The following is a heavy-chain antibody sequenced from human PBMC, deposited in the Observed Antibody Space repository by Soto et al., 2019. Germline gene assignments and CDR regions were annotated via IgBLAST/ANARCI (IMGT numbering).Heavy chain of an antibody. D-gene: IGHD3-22*01. CDR1: GFTFSSYS. CDR3: ARAPGYYDSSGYYRPFDY. V-gene: IGHV3-48*02. Sequence: GGSLRLSCAASGFTFSSYSMNWVRQAPGRGLEWVSYISSSSSTIYYADSVKGRFTISRDNAKNSLYLQMNSLRDEDTAVYYCARAPGYYDSSGYYRPFDYWGQGTLVTVSS. J-gene: IGHJ4*02. CDR2: ISSSSSTI.